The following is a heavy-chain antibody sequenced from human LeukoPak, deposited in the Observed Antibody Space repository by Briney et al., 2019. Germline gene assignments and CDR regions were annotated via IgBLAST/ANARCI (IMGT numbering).Heavy chain of an antibody. V-gene: IGHV3-33*06. J-gene: IGHJ4*02. D-gene: IGHD6-19*01. Sequence: ARSLRLSCAASGFIFSSYGMHWVRQAPGKGLEWVAVIWYDGSHKYYADSVKGRFTISRNNSKNTLYLQMNSLRAEDTAVYYCAKGTADRADTWGNIAVAGWGQGTLVTVSS. CDR2: IWYDGSHK. CDR1: GFIFSSYG. CDR3: AKGTADRADTWGNIAVAG.